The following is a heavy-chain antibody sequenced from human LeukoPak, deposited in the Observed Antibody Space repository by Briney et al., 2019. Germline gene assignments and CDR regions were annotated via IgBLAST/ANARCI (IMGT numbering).Heavy chain of an antibody. Sequence: GGSLRLSCAASGFTFSSYGMSWVRQAPGKGLEWVSAISGSGGSTYYADSVKGRFTISRDNAKNSLYLQMNSLRAEDTAVYYCASSVAAAGTWYFDLWGRGTLVTVSS. J-gene: IGHJ2*01. CDR1: GFTFSSYG. D-gene: IGHD6-13*01. CDR2: ISGSGGST. V-gene: IGHV3-23*01. CDR3: ASSVAAAGTWYFDL.